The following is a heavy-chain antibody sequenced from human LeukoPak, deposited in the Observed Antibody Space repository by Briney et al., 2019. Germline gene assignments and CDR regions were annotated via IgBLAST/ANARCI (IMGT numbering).Heavy chain of an antibody. D-gene: IGHD3-3*01. CDR1: GFTFSSCA. V-gene: IGHV3-23*01. Sequence: GGSLRLSCTASGFTFSSCAMSWVRQAPGKGLEWISAIGGSGGSIYYADSVKGRFTISRDNSKNTLYLQMNSLRAEDTAVYYCARVSIFGVVISSHFDYWGQGTLVTVSS. J-gene: IGHJ4*02. CDR2: IGGSGGSI. CDR3: ARVSIFGVVISSHFDY.